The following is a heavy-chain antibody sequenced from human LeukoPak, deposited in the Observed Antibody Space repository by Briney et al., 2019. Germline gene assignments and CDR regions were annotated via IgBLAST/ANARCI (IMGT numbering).Heavy chain of an antibody. CDR1: GYTFTNYY. V-gene: IGHV1-46*01. Sequence: ASVTVSFKASGYTFTNYYMHWVRQAPGQGLEWMGIINPSGGGTNYAQNFQGRVTMTRDTSTSTVYMELSSLRSEDTAMYYCARDNSRNSNDYWGQGTLVTVSS. D-gene: IGHD1-20*01. J-gene: IGHJ4*02. CDR3: ARDNSRNSNDY. CDR2: INPSGGGT.